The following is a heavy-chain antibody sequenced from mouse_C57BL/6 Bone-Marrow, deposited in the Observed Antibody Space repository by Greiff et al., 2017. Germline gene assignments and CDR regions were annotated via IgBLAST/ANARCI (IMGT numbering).Heavy chain of an antibody. CDR1: GFTFSSYG. CDR3: ARGPLDY. V-gene: IGHV5-6*01. Sequence: EAKLVESGGDLVKPGGSLKLSCAASGFTFSSYGMSWVRQTPDKRLEWVATISSGGSYTYYPDSVKGRFTISRDNAKNTLYLQMSSLKSEDTAMYYCARGPLDYWGQGTSVTVSS. J-gene: IGHJ4*01. CDR2: ISSGGSYT.